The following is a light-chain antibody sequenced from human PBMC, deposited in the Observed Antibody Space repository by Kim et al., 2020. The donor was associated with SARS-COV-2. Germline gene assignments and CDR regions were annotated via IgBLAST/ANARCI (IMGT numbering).Light chain of an antibody. Sequence: SYELTQPHSVSESPGQTASITCSGDKLGDKYACWYQQKPGQSPVLVIYQDSKRPSGIPERFSGSNSGNTATLTISGTQAMDEADYYCQAWDSSTAVFGTGTKVTVL. J-gene: IGLJ1*01. CDR3: QAWDSSTAV. V-gene: IGLV3-1*01. CDR1: KLGDKY. CDR2: QDS.